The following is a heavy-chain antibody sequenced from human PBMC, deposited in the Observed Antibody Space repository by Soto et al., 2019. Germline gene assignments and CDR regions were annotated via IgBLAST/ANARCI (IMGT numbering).Heavy chain of an antibody. Sequence: TLYLTCAVSRCYIRVGSCSWRWIRQPPGKGLEWIGYIYHSGSTYYNPSLKSRVTISVDRSKNQFSLKLSSVTAADTAVYYCARGANYGDYYYYGMDVWGQGTTVTVSS. J-gene: IGHJ6*02. CDR2: IYHSGST. CDR3: ARGANYGDYYYYGMDV. CDR1: RCYIRVGSCS. V-gene: IGHV4-30-2*01. D-gene: IGHD3-10*01.